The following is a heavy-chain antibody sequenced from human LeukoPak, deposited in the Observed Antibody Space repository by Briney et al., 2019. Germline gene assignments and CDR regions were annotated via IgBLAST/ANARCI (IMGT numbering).Heavy chain of an antibody. CDR2: VYNRDDT. V-gene: IGHV4-38-2*02. D-gene: IGHD5-24*01. Sequence: SETLSLTCTASGGSINNDYCWTWIRQPPGKGLEWIGTVYNRDDTHSNPSLTSRLTISIDTSKNQLSLILTSVTAADTAVYYCARGIDAYKVGDSWGQGTLVTVSS. CDR1: GGSINNDYC. J-gene: IGHJ4*02. CDR3: ARGIDAYKVGDS.